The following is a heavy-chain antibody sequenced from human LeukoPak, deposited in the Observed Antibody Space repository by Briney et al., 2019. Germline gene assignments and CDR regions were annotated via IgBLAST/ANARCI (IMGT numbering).Heavy chain of an antibody. J-gene: IGHJ4*02. CDR3: TRDLGRIQLWTSLGGVFDY. CDR1: GFTFSRYW. Sequence: GGSLRLSCAASGFTFSRYWMHWVRQAPGKGLEWVGFIRSKAYGGTTEYAASVKGRFTISRDDSKSIAYLQMNSLKTEDTAVYYCTRDLGRIQLWTSLGGVFDYWGQGTLVTVSS. V-gene: IGHV3-49*04. D-gene: IGHD5-18*01. CDR2: IRSKAYGGTT.